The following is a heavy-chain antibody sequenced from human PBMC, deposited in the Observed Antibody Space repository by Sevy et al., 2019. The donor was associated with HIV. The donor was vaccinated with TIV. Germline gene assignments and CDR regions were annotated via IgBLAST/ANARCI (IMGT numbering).Heavy chain of an antibody. CDR2: IYYSGST. Sequence: SETLSLTCTVSSGSISSYYWSWIRQPPGKGLEWIGYIYYSGSTNYNPSLKSRVTISVDTSKNQFSLKLSSVTAADTAVYYCARVTRYYYYYMDVWGNGTTVTVSS. V-gene: IGHV4-59*01. J-gene: IGHJ6*03. CDR3: ARVTRYYYYYMDV. D-gene: IGHD2-21*02. CDR1: SGSISSYY.